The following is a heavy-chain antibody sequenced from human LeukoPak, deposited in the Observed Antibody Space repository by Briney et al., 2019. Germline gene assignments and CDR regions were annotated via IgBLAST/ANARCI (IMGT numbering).Heavy chain of an antibody. CDR3: ARDRDGGYFDY. V-gene: IGHV3-21*04. J-gene: IGHJ4*02. CDR2: ISSSSSYI. Sequence: KTGGSLRLSCAASGFTFSSYSMNWVRQAPGKGLEWVSSISSSSSYIYYADSVKGRFTISRDNAKNSLYLQMNSLRAEDTAVYYCARDRDGGYFDYWGQGTLVTVSS. D-gene: IGHD3-10*01. CDR1: GFTFSSYS.